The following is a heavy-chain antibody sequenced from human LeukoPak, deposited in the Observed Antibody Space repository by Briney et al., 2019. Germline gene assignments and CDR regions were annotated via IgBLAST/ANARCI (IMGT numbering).Heavy chain of an antibody. D-gene: IGHD6-19*01. J-gene: IGHJ6*02. CDR1: GFTFSSYN. V-gene: IGHV3-48*04. Sequence: GGSLRLSCAASGFTFSSYNMNWVRQAPGKGLEWVSYISSSSSTIYYADSVKGRFTISRDNAKNSLYLQMNSLRAEDTAVYYCARDLSSGWYSPYYYYGMDVWGQGTTVTVSS. CDR3: ARDLSSGWYSPYYYYGMDV. CDR2: ISSSSSTI.